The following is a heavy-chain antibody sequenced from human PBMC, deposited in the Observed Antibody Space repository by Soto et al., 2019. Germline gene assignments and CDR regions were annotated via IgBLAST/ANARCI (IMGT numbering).Heavy chain of an antibody. CDR3: GLEPTGTGGFDY. CDR1: GHTFTGHH. Sequence: ASVKVSCKASGHTFTGHHMHWVRQAPGQGLEWMGYIDLDNDNRACAQKFQGRVTTTRDTSITTAYMELSGLRSDDTAVYYCGLEPTGTGGFDYWGQGTLVTVSS. V-gene: IGHV1-2*02. D-gene: IGHD7-27*01. CDR2: IDLDNDNR. J-gene: IGHJ4*02.